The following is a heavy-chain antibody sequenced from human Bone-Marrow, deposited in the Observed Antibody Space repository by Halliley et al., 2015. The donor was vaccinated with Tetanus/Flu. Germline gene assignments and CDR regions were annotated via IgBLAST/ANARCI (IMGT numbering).Heavy chain of an antibody. J-gene: IGHJ4*02. Sequence: SLRLSCAASGFSFGDYYMNWIRQAPGKGLEWVAYISSSGNTRYYADSVKGRFTISRENAENSVFLQMSSLTVADTAIYYCGRDCSGGRYSGPPASDFLGQGTLVTVSS. CDR1: GFSFGDYY. CDR3: GRDCSGGRYSGPPASDF. V-gene: IGHV3-11*01. D-gene: IGHD2-15*01. CDR2: ISSSGNTR.